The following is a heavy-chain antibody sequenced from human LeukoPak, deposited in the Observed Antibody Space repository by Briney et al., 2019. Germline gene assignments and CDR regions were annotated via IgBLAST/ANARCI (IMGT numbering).Heavy chain of an antibody. D-gene: IGHD1-26*01. Sequence: PGGSLRLSCAASGFTFSSYSMNWVRQAPGKGLEWVSSISSSSSYIYYADSVKGRFTISRDNAKNSLYLQMNSLRAEDTAVYYCARGVVGARPPSYMDVWGKGTTVTVSS. CDR3: ARGVVGARPPSYMDV. CDR1: GFTFSSYS. V-gene: IGHV3-21*01. CDR2: ISSSSSYI. J-gene: IGHJ6*03.